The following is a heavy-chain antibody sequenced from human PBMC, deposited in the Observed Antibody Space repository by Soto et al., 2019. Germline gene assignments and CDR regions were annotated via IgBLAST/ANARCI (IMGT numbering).Heavy chain of an antibody. CDR1: GFSLSTSGVG. Sequence: QITLKESGPTLVKPTQPLTLTCTFSGFSLSTSGVGVGWIRQPPGKALEWLALIYWDDDKRYSPSLKSKLTITKDTSKNQVVLTMTNMDPVDTATYYCAHSPLPMVRGWNWFDPWGQGTLVTVSS. V-gene: IGHV2-5*02. CDR3: AHSPLPMVRGWNWFDP. D-gene: IGHD3-10*01. CDR2: IYWDDDK. J-gene: IGHJ5*02.